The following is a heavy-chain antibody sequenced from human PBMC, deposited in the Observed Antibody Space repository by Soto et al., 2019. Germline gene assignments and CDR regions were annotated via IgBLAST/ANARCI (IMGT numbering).Heavy chain of an antibody. CDR2: IYYIGST. V-gene: IGHV4-39*01. D-gene: IGHD3-22*01. CDR3: ARHTVGAGAADYYQSRGPLIGGYPDL. Sequence: QLHLQESAPVLLKHSETLSLTCTVSGGSISSSSYDWGWIRQPPGKGVGGIGCIYYIGSTYYNPSLQSRVTLSRDTSPNMISMKLRSVTAEDQDVYYCARHTVGAGAADYYQSRGPLIGGYPDLWGRGTLVTVSS. J-gene: IGHJ2*01. CDR1: GGSISSSSYD.